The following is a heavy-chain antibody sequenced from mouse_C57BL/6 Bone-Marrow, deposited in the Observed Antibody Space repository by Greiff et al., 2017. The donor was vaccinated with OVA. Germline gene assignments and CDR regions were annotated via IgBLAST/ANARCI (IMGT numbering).Heavy chain of an antibody. D-gene: IGHD2-3*01. V-gene: IGHV1-19*01. J-gene: IGHJ1*03. Sequence: VQLQQSGPVLVKPGASVKMSCKASGYTFTDYYMNWVKQSHGKSLEWIGVINPYNGGTSYNQKFKGKATLTVDKSSSTAYMELNSLTSDDSAVYYCARDGYSYWYFDVWGTGTTVTVSS. CDR3: ARDGYSYWYFDV. CDR2: INPYNGGT. CDR1: GYTFTDYY.